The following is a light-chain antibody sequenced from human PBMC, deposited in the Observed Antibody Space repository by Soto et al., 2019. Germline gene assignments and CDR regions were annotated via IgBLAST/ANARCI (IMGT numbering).Light chain of an antibody. Sequence: NFMLTQPHSVSESPEKTVTISCTRSSGDIASNYVQWYQQRPGSAPTTVIFEDNQRPSAVPDRFSGSIDTSSNSASLTISGLKTEDEADYYCQSYDSSNPVVIGGGTKLTVL. J-gene: IGLJ3*02. CDR3: QSYDSSNPVV. CDR2: EDN. V-gene: IGLV6-57*04. CDR1: SGDIASNY.